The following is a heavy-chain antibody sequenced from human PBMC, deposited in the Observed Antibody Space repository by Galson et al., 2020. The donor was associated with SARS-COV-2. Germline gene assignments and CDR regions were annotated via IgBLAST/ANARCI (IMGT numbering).Heavy chain of an antibody. V-gene: IGHV4-59*01. D-gene: IGHD1-26*01. Sequence: ETSESLSLTCTVSGGSINSYYWTWIRQPPAKGLEWIGYLSYSGNTNYNPSLTSRLTISLDTSKKQFSLTLNSVTAADTAVYYCTRDTPSGNYYYYGMDVWGQGTTVTVSS. CDR1: GGSINSYY. J-gene: IGHJ6*02. CDR2: LSYSGNT. CDR3: TRDTPSGNYYYYGMDV.